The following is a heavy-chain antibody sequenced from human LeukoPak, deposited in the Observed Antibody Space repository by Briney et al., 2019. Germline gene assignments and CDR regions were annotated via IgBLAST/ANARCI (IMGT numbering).Heavy chain of an antibody. CDR2: INSGSDTV. D-gene: IGHD6-13*01. J-gene: IGHJ4*02. V-gene: IGHV3-48*04. Sequence: GGSLRLSCVASGFPFNSYVVNWVRQVPGKGLEWVSYINSGSDTVYYADSVRGRFTISRDNAKNSLYLQMNSLRAEDTAVYYCAREDSSSWIWNYFDYWGQGTLVTVSS. CDR1: GFPFNSYV. CDR3: AREDSSSWIWNYFDY.